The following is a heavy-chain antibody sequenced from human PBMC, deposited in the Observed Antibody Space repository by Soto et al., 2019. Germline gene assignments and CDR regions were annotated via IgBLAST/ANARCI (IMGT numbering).Heavy chain of an antibody. CDR1: GIIFNNYA. J-gene: IGHJ5*02. CDR3: AKSVGTYGDNTERAERFDP. D-gene: IGHD4-17*01. V-gene: IGHV3-23*01. Sequence: GGSLRLSCAASGIIFNNYAMSWVRQAPGKGLEWVSVITDAGGGTYYAASAQGRFTISRDNSKNTLYLQMHSLRAEDTAIYYCAKSVGTYGDNTERAERFDPWGQGTLVTVSS. CDR2: ITDAGGGT.